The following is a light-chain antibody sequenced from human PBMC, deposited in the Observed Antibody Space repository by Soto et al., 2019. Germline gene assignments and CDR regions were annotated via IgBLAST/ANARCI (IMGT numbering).Light chain of an antibody. CDR1: QSVSSN. CDR2: VAS. CDR3: QQYKVWPFK. Sequence: EIVMTQSPATLSVSPGERATLSCRASQSVSSNLAWYQQKPGQTPKLLIYVASTRATGIPARFSGSGSGKEYNLTISSLQYEDFAGYYCQQYKVWPFKFGGGTKVYFK. V-gene: IGKV3-15*01. J-gene: IGKJ4*02.